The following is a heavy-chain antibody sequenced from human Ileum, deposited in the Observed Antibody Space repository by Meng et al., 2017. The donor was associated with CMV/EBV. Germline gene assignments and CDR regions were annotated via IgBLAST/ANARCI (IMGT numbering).Heavy chain of an antibody. D-gene: IGHD3-10*01. V-gene: IGHV3-30*02. J-gene: IGHJ6*02. CDR1: GFTFSNYG. Sequence: GESLKISCAASGFTFSNYGMHWVRQAPGKGLEWVAFIRYDGTDEYYADSVKGRFAFSRDNSKNTLYLQMNSLRVEDTAVYYCAKCLEAGSGFGRGMDVWGQGTTVTVSS. CDR3: AKCLEAGSGFGRGMDV. CDR2: IRYDGTDE.